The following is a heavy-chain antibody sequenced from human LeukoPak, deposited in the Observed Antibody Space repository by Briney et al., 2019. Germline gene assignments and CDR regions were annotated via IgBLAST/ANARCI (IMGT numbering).Heavy chain of an antibody. CDR3: ARDWGSWDFDY. Sequence: GGSLRLSCAASGFTFNYYSINWVRQVPGKGLEWVSSISNLGSYIYYADSVKGRFTISRDNAKNSLYLQMNSLRVEDTAVYYCARDWGSWDFDYWGQGTLVTVSS. CDR2: ISNLGSYI. CDR1: GFTFNYYS. D-gene: IGHD3-16*01. J-gene: IGHJ4*02. V-gene: IGHV3-21*01.